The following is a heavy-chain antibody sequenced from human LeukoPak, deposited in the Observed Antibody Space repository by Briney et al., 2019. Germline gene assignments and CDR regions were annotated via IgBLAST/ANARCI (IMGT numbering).Heavy chain of an antibody. V-gene: IGHV1-69*01. J-gene: IGHJ4*02. D-gene: IGHD3-3*01. Sequence: SVEVSCEASGGTFSSYAISWVRQAPGQGLEWMGGIIPIFGTANYAQKFQGRVTITADESTSTAYMELSSLRSEDTAVYYCARATITIFGVLCGGDCSNYFDYWGQGTLVTVSS. CDR3: ARATITIFGVLCGGDCSNYFDY. CDR2: IIPIFGTA. CDR1: GGTFSSYA.